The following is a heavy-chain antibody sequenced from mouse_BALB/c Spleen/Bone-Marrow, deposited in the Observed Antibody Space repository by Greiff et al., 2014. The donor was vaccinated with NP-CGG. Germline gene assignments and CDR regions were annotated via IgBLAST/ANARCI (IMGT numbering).Heavy chain of an antibody. CDR1: GYAFSSYW. CDR3: AFGNYDFDY. D-gene: IGHD2-1*01. J-gene: IGHJ2*01. V-gene: IGHV1-80*01. Sequence: LVESGAELVRPGSSVKISCKASGYAFSSYWMNWVKQRPGQGPEWIGQIYPGDGDTNYSGKFKGKATLTADESSSTAYMQLSSLTSEDSAVYFCAFGNYDFDYWGQGTTLTVSS. CDR2: IYPGDGDT.